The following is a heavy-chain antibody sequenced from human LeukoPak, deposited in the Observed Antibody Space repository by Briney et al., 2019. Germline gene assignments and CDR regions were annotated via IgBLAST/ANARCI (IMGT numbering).Heavy chain of an antibody. D-gene: IGHD2-8*01. J-gene: IGHJ4*02. V-gene: IGHV4-34*01. Sequence: SETLSLTCAIYSESFSGYFWSWIRQPPGKGLEWIGEINHSGSTNYNPSLKSRVTISVDTSKNQFSLKLSSVTAADTAVYYCARGARVYARTPFDYWGQGTLVTVSS. CDR1: SESFSGYF. CDR3: ARGARVYARTPFDY. CDR2: INHSGST.